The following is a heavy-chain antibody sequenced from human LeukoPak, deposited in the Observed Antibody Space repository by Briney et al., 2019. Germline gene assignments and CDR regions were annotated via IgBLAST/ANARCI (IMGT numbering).Heavy chain of an antibody. CDR3: RWGGDYRVGYYYYYMDV. J-gene: IGHJ6*03. V-gene: IGHV1-2*02. CDR1: GGTFSSYA. Sequence: ASVKVSCKASGGTFSSYAISWVRQAPGQGLEWMGWINPNSGGTNYAQKFQGRVTMTRDTSISTAYMELSRLRSDDTAVYYCRWGGDYRVGYYYYYMDVWGKGTTVTVSS. CDR2: INPNSGGT. D-gene: IGHD4-17*01.